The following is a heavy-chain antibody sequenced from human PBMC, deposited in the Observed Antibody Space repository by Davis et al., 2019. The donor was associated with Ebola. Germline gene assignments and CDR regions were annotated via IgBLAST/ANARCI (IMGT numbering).Heavy chain of an antibody. Sequence: ASVKVSCKASGYTFTGYYMHWLRQAPGQGLEWMGWINPNDGGTSYAQKFQGRVTMTRDTSISTAYMELSSLRSEDTAVYYCATDQRYQLLYLFDHWGQGTLVTVSS. CDR1: GYTFTGYY. V-gene: IGHV1-2*02. CDR2: INPNDGGT. CDR3: ATDQRYQLLYLFDH. D-gene: IGHD2-2*02. J-gene: IGHJ4*02.